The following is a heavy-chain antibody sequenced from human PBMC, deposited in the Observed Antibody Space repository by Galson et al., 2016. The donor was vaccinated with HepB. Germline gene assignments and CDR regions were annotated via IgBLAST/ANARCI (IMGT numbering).Heavy chain of an antibody. CDR1: GFTFSSYG. CDR2: ISYDGSEK. V-gene: IGHV3-30*18. CDR3: VKDQVVAASYFLH. D-gene: IGHD2-2*01. Sequence: SLRLSCAASGFTFSSYGMHWVRQAPGKGLEWVAVISYDGSEKYYADSVKGRFTISRDNSNDTLYLQMSRLRAEDTAVYYCVKDQVVAASYFLHWGQGTLVTVSS. J-gene: IGHJ1*01.